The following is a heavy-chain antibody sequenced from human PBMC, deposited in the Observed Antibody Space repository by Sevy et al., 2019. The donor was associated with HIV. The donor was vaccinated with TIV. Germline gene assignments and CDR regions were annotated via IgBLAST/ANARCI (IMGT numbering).Heavy chain of an antibody. J-gene: IGHJ6*04. CDR2: ISSSSSYI. D-gene: IGHD6-13*01. V-gene: IGHV3-21*01. CDR1: GFTFSSYS. Sequence: GESLKISCAASGFTFSSYSMNWVRQAPGKGLEWVSSISSSSSYIYYADSVKGRFTISRDNAKNSLYLQMNSLRAEDTAVYYCARDHFLAAAATLGVWGKGTTVTVSS. CDR3: ARDHFLAAAATLGV.